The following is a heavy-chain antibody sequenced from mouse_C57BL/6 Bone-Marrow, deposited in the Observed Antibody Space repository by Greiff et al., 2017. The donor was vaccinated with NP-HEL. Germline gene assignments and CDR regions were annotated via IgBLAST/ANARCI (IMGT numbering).Heavy chain of an antibody. J-gene: IGHJ1*03. V-gene: IGHV7-1*01. CDR3: ARDYYGSRGPNWYFDV. CDR2: SRNKANDYTT. CDR1: GFTFSDFY. D-gene: IGHD1-1*01. Sequence: EVKVVESGGGLVQSGRSLRLSCATSGFTFSDFYMEWVRQAPGKGLEWIAASRNKANDYTTEYSASVKGRFIVSRDTSQSILYLQMNALRAEDTAIYYCARDYYGSRGPNWYFDVWGTGTTVTVSS.